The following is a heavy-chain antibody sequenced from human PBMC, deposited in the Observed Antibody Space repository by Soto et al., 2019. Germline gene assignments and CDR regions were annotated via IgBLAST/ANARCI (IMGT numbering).Heavy chain of an antibody. D-gene: IGHD3-22*01. CDR1: GGSISSGGYY. V-gene: IGHV4-31*03. CDR2: IYYSGST. CDR3: ARGGRLSYDSSGYTLWY. J-gene: IGHJ4*02. Sequence: PSETLSLTCTVSGGSISSGGYYWSWIRQHPGKGLEWIGYIYYSGSTYYNPSLKSRVTISVDTSKNQFSLKLSSVTAADTAVYYCARGGRLSYDSSGYTLWYWGQANLVTVSS.